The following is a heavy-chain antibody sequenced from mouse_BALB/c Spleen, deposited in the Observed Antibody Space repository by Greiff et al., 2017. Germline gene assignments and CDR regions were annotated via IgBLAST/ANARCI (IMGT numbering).Heavy chain of an antibody. V-gene: IGHV1-5*01. J-gene: IGHJ4*01. CDR1: GYSFTSYW. D-gene: IGHD2-14*01. Sequence: VQLKESGTVLARPGASVKMSCKASGYSFTSYWMHWVKQRPGQGLEWIGAIYPGNSDTSYNQKFKGKAKLTAVTSASTAYMELSSLTNEDSAVYYCIRYDGGYYAMDYWGQGTSVTVSS. CDR3: IRYDGGYYAMDY. CDR2: IYPGNSDT.